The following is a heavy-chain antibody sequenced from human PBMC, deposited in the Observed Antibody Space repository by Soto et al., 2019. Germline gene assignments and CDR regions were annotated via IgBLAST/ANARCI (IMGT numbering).Heavy chain of an antibody. D-gene: IGHD6-6*01. CDR3: ARAGEGARPETMYYYYGMDV. CDR2: ISYDGSNK. J-gene: IGHJ6*02. Sequence: PGGSLRLSCAASGFTFSSYAMHWVRQAPGKGLEWVAVISYDGSNKYYADSVKGRFTISRDNSKNTLYLQMNSLRAEDTAVYYCARAGEGARPETMYYYYGMDVWGQGTTVTVSS. V-gene: IGHV3-30-3*01. CDR1: GFTFSSYA.